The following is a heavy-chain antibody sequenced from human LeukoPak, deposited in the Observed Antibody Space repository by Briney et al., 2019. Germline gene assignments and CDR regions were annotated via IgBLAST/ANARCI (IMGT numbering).Heavy chain of an antibody. Sequence: SETLSLTCTVSGGSISSSSYYWGWIRQPPGKGLEWIGSIYYSGSTCYNLSLKSRVTISVDTSKNQFSLKLSSVTAADTAVYYCARPRRDTAMVRGAFDIWGQGTMVTVSS. D-gene: IGHD5-18*01. CDR3: ARPRRDTAMVRGAFDI. V-gene: IGHV4-39*01. CDR2: IYYSGST. CDR1: GGSISSSSYY. J-gene: IGHJ3*02.